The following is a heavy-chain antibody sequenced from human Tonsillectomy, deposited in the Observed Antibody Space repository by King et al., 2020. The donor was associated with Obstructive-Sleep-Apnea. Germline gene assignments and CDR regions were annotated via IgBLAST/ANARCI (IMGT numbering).Heavy chain of an antibody. D-gene: IGHD1-1*01. Sequence: VQLQQWGAGLLKPSETLSLTCAVYGGSFSGYYWSWIRQPPGKGLEWIGEINHSGSTNYNPSLKSRVTISVDTSKNQFSLKLSSVTAADTAVYYCARPPLQLALDIWGQGTRVTVSS. CDR2: INHSGST. V-gene: IGHV4-34*01. J-gene: IGHJ3*02. CDR1: GGSFSGYY. CDR3: ARPPLQLALDI.